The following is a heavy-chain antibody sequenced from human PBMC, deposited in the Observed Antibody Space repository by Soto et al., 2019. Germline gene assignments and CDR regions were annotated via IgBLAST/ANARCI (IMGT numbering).Heavy chain of an antibody. V-gene: IGHV3-23*01. CDR1: GFTFSSYA. CDR2: ISGSGGST. J-gene: IGHJ4*02. D-gene: IGHD1-26*01. Sequence: EVQLLESGGGLVQPGGSLRLSCAASGFTFSSYAMSWVRQAPGKGLEWVSAISGSGGSTYYADSVKGRFTISRDNSKNTLYLQMNSLRAEDTAVYYCAKDAGGGWELLGYYFDYWGQGTLVTVSS. CDR3: AKDAGGGWELLGYYFDY.